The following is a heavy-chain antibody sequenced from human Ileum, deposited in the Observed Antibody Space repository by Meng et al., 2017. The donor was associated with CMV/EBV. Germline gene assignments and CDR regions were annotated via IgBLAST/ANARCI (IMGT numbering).Heavy chain of an antibody. Sequence: GESLKISCAASGFTVSTNDMSWVRQAPGKGLEWVSIIYSDGRTYNADSVKGRFTMSRDNSKNTLYLQMNSLRAEDTAVYYCATISLDSGYDSDWGQGTLVSVSS. CDR1: GFTVSTND. CDR3: ATISLDSGYDSD. CDR2: IYSDGRT. J-gene: IGHJ4*02. D-gene: IGHD5-12*01. V-gene: IGHV3-66*01.